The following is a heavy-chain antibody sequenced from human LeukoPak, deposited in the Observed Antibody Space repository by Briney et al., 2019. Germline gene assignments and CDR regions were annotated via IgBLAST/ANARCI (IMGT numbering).Heavy chain of an antibody. Sequence: SETLSLTCTVSGGSISSYYWSWIRQPPGKGLEWIGYIYYSGSTNYNPSLESRVTISVDTSKNQFSLKLSSVTAADTAVYYCARESYFFDYWGQGTLVTASS. J-gene: IGHJ4*02. CDR2: IYYSGST. V-gene: IGHV4-59*01. D-gene: IGHD3-16*02. CDR1: GGSISSYY. CDR3: ARESYFFDY.